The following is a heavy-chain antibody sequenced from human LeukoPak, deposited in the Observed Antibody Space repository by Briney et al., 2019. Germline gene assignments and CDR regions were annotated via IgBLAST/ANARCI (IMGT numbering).Heavy chain of an antibody. D-gene: IGHD4-11*01. CDR3: ARGRGVTTVPYYYYMDV. CDR2: INHSGST. V-gene: IGHV4-34*01. CDR1: GGSFSGYY. Sequence: PSETLSLTCAVYGGSFSGYYWSWIRQPPGKGLEWIGEINHSGSTNYNPSLKSRVTISVDTSKNQFSLKLSSVTAADTAVYYCARGRGVTTVPYYYYMDVWGKGTTVTVSS. J-gene: IGHJ6*03.